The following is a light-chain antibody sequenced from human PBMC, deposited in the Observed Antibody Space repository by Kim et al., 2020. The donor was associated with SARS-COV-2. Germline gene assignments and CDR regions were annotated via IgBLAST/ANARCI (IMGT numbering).Light chain of an antibody. V-gene: IGLV2-14*03. CDR1: SSDVGVYNY. CDR2: DVS. Sequence: QSITISCTGNSSDVGVYNYVSWYQQHPGKAPKLMIYDVSNRPSGVSNRFSGSKSGNTASLTISGLQAEDEADYYCSSYTSSSTPYVFGTGTKVTVL. CDR3: SSYTSSSTPYV. J-gene: IGLJ1*01.